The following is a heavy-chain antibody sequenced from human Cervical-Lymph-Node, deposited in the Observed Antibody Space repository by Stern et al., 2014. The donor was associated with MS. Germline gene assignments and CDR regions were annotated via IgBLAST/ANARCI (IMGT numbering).Heavy chain of an antibody. D-gene: IGHD3-9*01. CDR1: GFSLRNSGVG. CDR2: LYWDDEK. J-gene: IGHJ4*02. CDR3: ARAHFNILTSYYTGGFDY. V-gene: IGHV2-5*02. Sequence: ESGPTLVKPTQTLTLSCTFSGFSLRNSGVGVGWIRQPPGKALEWLALLYWDDEKRYSPSLKSRLTITKDTSRNQVVLTMTNMDPVDTATYFCARAHFNILTSYYTGGFDYWGQGTLVTVSS.